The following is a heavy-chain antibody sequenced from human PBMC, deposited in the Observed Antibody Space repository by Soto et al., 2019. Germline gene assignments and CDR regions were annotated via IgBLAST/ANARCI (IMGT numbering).Heavy chain of an antibody. V-gene: IGHV3-23*01. CDR1: GFTFSSYA. Sequence: GGSLRLSCAASGFTFSSYAMSWVRQAPGKGLEWVSAISGSGGSTYYADSVKGRFTISRDNSKNTLYLQMNSLRAEDTAVYYCAKDFGLIQLWLSNAFDIWGQGTMVTVSS. CDR2: ISGSGGST. CDR3: AKDFGLIQLWLSNAFDI. J-gene: IGHJ3*02. D-gene: IGHD5-18*01.